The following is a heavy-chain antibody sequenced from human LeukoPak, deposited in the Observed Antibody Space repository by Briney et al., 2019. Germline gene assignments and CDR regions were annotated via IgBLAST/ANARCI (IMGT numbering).Heavy chain of an antibody. CDR1: GYTFTSYD. D-gene: IGHD3-3*01. J-gene: IGHJ4*02. CDR2: MNPNSGNT. V-gene: IGHV1-8*01. CDR3: ARVDFWSGYYNY. Sequence: VKVTCKASGYTFTSYDINWVRQATGQGLEWMGWMNPNSGNTGYAQKFQGRVTMTRNTSISTAYMELSSLRSEDTAVYYCARVDFWSGYYNYWGQGTLVTVSS.